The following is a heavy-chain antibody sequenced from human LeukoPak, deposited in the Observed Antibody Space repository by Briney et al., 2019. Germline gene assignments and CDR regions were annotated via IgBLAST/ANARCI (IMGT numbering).Heavy chain of an antibody. V-gene: IGHV3-23*01. Sequence: GGSLRLSCAASGFTFSSYSMNWVRQAPGKGLEWVSAISGSGGSTYYADSVKGRFTISRDNSKNTLYLQMNSLRAEDTAVYYCAASYYDAKYGMDVWGQGTTVTVSS. CDR3: AASYYDAKYGMDV. D-gene: IGHD3-3*01. CDR1: GFTFSSYS. CDR2: ISGSGGST. J-gene: IGHJ6*02.